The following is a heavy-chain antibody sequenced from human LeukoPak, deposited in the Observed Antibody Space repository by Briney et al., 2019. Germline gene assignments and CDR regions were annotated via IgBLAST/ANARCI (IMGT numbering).Heavy chain of an antibody. V-gene: IGHV1-18*01. CDR3: ARDRRIAAAGPVLAFDI. Sequence: GASVKVSCTASGYTFTSYGISWVRQAPGQGLEWMGWISAYNGNTNYAQKLQGRVTMTTDTSTSTAYMELRSLRSDDTAVYYCARDRRIAAAGPVLAFDIWGQGTMVTVSS. CDR1: GYTFTSYG. D-gene: IGHD6-13*01. J-gene: IGHJ3*02. CDR2: ISAYNGNT.